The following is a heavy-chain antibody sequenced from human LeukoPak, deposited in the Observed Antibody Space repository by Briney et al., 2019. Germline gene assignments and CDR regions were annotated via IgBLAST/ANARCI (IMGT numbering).Heavy chain of an antibody. D-gene: IGHD3-3*01. J-gene: IGHJ3*02. CDR2: IYTSGST. V-gene: IGHV4-4*07. Sequence: PSETLSLTCTVSGGSISSYYWSWIRQPAGKGLEWIGRIYTSGSTNYNPSLKSRVTMSVDTSKNQFSLKLSSVTAADTAVYYCARDHSGGPTYYDFWSEVAFDIWGQGTMVTVSS. CDR1: GGSISSYY. CDR3: ARDHSGGPTYYDFWSEVAFDI.